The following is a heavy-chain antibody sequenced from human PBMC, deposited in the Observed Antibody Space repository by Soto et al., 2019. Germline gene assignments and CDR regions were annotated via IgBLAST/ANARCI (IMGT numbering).Heavy chain of an antibody. CDR1: GGTFSSYA. Sequence: QVQLVQSGAEVKKPGSSVKVSSKASGGTFSSYAISWVREAPGQGLEWMGGIIPIFGTANYAQKFQGRVTITADESTSTAYMELSSLRSEDTAVYYCARTSHVVAAINWFEPWGQGTLVTVSS. CDR2: IIPIFGTA. D-gene: IGHD2-15*01. J-gene: IGHJ5*02. V-gene: IGHV1-69*01. CDR3: ARTSHVVAAINWFEP.